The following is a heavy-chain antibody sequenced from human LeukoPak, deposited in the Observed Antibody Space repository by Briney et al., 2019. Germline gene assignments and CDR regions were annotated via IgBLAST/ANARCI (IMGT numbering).Heavy chain of an antibody. CDR2: IRYDGSNK. V-gene: IGHV3-30*02. D-gene: IGHD2-2*02. CDR3: AKDIGDCSSTSCYRYYFDY. J-gene: IGHJ4*02. CDR1: GLTFSSYG. Sequence: GGSLRLSCAASGLTFSSYGMHWVRQAPGKGLEWVAFIRYDGSNKYYADSVKGRFTISRDNSKNTLYLQMNSLRAEDTAVYYCAKDIGDCSSTSCYRYYFDYWGQGTLVTVSS.